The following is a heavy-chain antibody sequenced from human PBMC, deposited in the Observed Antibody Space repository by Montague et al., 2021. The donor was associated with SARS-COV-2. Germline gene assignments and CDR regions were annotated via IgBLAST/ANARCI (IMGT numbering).Heavy chain of an antibody. J-gene: IGHJ3*02. CDR3: VRDHPYGGPRGAYDI. CDR1: GGSITGYY. CDR2: IYDGGAV. D-gene: IGHD4-23*01. Sequence: SETLSLTSTVSGGSITGYYWSWLRRSPGKGLEWIAYIYDGGAVNYNPSLGSRVTISTDTSKNQLSLKVNSVTAADAAVYYCVRDHPYGGPRGAYDIWGQGTMVTVSS. V-gene: IGHV4-59*01.